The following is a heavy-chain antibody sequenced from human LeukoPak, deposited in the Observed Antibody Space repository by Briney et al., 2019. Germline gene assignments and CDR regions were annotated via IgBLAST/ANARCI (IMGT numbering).Heavy chain of an antibody. CDR2: INHSGST. D-gene: IGHD3-22*01. CDR3: ASVYYYDSSGYEPLVYFDY. V-gene: IGHV4-34*01. J-gene: IGHJ4*02. CDR1: GGSFSGYY. Sequence: SETLSLTCAVYGGSFSGYYWSWIRQPPGKGLEWIGEINHSGSTNYNQSLKSRVTISVDTSKNQFSLKLSSVTAADTAVYYCASVYYYDSSGYEPLVYFDYWGQGTLVTVSS.